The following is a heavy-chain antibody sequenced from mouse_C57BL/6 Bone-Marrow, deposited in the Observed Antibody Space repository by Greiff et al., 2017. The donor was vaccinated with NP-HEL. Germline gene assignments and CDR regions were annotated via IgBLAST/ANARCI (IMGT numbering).Heavy chain of an antibody. J-gene: IGHJ3*01. CDR1: GFTFSSYA. CDR3: ARAYPWFAY. CDR2: ISDGGSYT. D-gene: IGHD2-10*01. Sequence: VQLKESGGGLVKPGGSLKLSCAASGFTFSSYAMSWVRQTPEKRLEWVATISDGGSYTYYPDNGKGRFTISRDNAKNNLYLQMSHLKSEDTAMYYCARAYPWFAYWGQGTLVTVSA. V-gene: IGHV5-4*01.